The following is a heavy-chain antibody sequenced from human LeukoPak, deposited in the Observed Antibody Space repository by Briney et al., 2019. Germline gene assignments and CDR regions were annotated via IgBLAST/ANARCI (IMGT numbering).Heavy chain of an antibody. CDR1: GFMFSSNW. CDR3: AKEGRSLQTY. Sequence: PGGSLRLSCAASGFMFSSNWMSWVRLAPGKGLEWVANIKEDGTETYYVDSVKCRFTISRDNAKNSLYLQMNSLRVEDTAVYYCAKEGRSLQTYWGQGTLVTVSS. J-gene: IGHJ4*02. CDR2: IKEDGTET. D-gene: IGHD5-24*01. V-gene: IGHV3-7*03.